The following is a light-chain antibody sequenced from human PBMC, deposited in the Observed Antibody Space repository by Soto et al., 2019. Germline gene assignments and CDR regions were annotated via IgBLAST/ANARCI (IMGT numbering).Light chain of an antibody. CDR3: QQHGTSPIT. J-gene: IGKJ5*01. V-gene: IGKV3-20*01. CDR1: QTVIHNH. CDR2: GAS. Sequence: IELAQAPDSKCLSPGGRAFLPCGASQTVIHNHLAWHQQKPGQTPRLLVYGASSRATGIPDRFSGSGSGTDFTLTISRLEPEDFAVYYCQQHGTSPITFGQGTRLEIK.